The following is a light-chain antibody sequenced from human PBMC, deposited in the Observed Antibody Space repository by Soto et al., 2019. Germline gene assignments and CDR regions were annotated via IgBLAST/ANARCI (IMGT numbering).Light chain of an antibody. J-gene: IGKJ2*01. V-gene: IGKV1-5*03. CDR1: QSISSW. CDR3: QQYNSSPGT. CDR2: KAS. Sequence: DIQMTQSPSTLSASVGDRVTITCRASQSISSWLAWYQQKPGKAPKLLLYKASSLESGVPSRFSGSGSGTEFTLTISSLQPDDFATYYCQQYNSSPGTFGQGTKLEIK.